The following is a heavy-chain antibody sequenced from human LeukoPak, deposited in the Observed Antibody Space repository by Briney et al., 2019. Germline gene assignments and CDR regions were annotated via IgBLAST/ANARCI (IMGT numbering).Heavy chain of an antibody. CDR1: GGSFSGYY. CDR2: INHSGST. CDR3: ARATHYYYYYYGMDV. J-gene: IGHJ6*02. Sequence: SETLSLTCAVYGGSFSGYYWSWIRQPPGKGLERIGEINHSGSTNYNPSLKSRVTISVDTSKNQFSLKLSSVTAADTAVYYCARATHYYYYYYGMDVWGQGTTVTVSS. V-gene: IGHV4-34*01. D-gene: IGHD4-17*01.